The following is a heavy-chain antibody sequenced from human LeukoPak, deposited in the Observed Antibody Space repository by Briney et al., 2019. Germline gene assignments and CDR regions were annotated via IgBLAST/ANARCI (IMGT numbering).Heavy chain of an antibody. CDR3: VRGEYYYDSSGRGFDL. Sequence: GGSLRLSCAASGFTFSSYWMNWVRQAPGKGLEWVSAITGGGNTYYADSVKGRFTISRDNSRNTLYLQMNSLRAEDTAVYYCVRGEYYYDSSGRGFDLWGRGTLVTVSS. D-gene: IGHD3-22*01. V-gene: IGHV3-23*01. CDR2: ITGGGNT. J-gene: IGHJ2*01. CDR1: GFTFSSYW.